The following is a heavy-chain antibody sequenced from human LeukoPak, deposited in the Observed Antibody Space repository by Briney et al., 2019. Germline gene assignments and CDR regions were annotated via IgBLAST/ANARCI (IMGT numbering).Heavy chain of an antibody. V-gene: IGHV3-74*01. D-gene: IGHD3-3*01. Sequence: GGSLRLSCAASGFTFISYWMHWVRQAPGQGLVWVSRINSDGSSTSYADSVKGRFTISRDNAKNTLYLQMNSLRAEDTAVYYCASTTIFGVVMPYYYYYYMDVWGKGTTVTVSS. CDR3: ASTTIFGVVMPYYYYYYMDV. J-gene: IGHJ6*03. CDR1: GFTFISYW. CDR2: INSDGSST.